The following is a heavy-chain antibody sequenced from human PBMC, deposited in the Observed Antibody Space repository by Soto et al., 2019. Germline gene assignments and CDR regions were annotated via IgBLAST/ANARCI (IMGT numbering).Heavy chain of an antibody. J-gene: IGHJ6*02. D-gene: IGHD1-1*01. CDR1: GGTFSSYA. Sequence: QVQLVQSGAEVKKPGSSVKVSCKASGGTFSSYAISWVRQAPGQGLEWMGGIIPIFGTANDAQKFQGRVTITADESTSTAYMELSSLRSEDTAVYYCATSSKPRRVLYYYYGMDVWGQGTTVTVSS. CDR2: IIPIFGTA. V-gene: IGHV1-69*01. CDR3: ATSSKPRRVLYYYYGMDV.